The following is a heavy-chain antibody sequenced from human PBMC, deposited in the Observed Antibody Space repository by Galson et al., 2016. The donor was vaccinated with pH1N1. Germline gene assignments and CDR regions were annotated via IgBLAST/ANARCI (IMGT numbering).Heavy chain of an antibody. CDR1: GFTISSYW. D-gene: IGHD1-26*01. CDR3: ARDALDGSYLPDY. V-gene: IGHV3-74*01. J-gene: IGHJ4*02. Sequence: SLRLSCAASGFTISSYWMHWVRQAPGKGLVWVSRINSDGSSTSYADSVKGRFTISRDNAKNTLYLKMNSLRAEDTAVYYCARDALDGSYLPDYWGQGTLVTVSS. CDR2: INSDGSST.